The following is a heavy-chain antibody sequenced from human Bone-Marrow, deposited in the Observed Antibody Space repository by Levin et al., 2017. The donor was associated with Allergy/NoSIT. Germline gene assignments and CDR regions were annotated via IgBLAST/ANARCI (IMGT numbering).Heavy chain of an antibody. CDR3: ARHGRGGCNSQFDN. D-gene: IGHD2-15*01. CDR2: IDYSGDT. J-gene: IGHJ4*02. Sequence: SPTLSLTCTVSSVTISTSYWSYIRQPPGKGLEWIGCIDYSGDTIYNPSLKSRVLISADTSKNQFSLRLSSVTAADTAVYYCARHGRGGCNSQFDNWGQGTLVTVS. CDR1: SVTISTSY. V-gene: IGHV4-59*08.